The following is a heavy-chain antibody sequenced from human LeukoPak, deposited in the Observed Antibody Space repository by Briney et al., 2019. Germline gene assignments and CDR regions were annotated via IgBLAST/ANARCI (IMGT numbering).Heavy chain of an antibody. D-gene: IGHD6-6*01. CDR3: ARVSSSTGGNVDY. J-gene: IGHJ4*02. CDR2: ISDDGSRQ. CDR1: GFTFSNYA. Sequence: AGGSLRLSCAATGFTFSNYAIHWGRQAPGKGLEWVAFISDDGSRQHYADSVKGRFTISRDNSKNTLYLQMNSLRAEDTAVYYCARVSSSTGGNVDYWGQGTLVTVSS. V-gene: IGHV3-30-3*01.